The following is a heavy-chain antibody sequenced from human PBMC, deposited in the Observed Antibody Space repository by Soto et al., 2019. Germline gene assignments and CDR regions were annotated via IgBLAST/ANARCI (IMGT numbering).Heavy chain of an antibody. CDR1: GASISSSDW. D-gene: IGHD6-13*01. CDR2: IYHSGNT. V-gene: IGHV4-4*02. Sequence: QVQLQESGPGLVKPSGTLSLTCAVSGASISSSDWWTWVRQSPGQGLEWIGEIYHSGNTNYNPSLKSRVPIXVXKXXNHFSLKLISVTAADTAVYYCARDPNNSSSPLPDDWGQGTLVTVSS. CDR3: ARDPNNSSSPLPDD. J-gene: IGHJ4*02.